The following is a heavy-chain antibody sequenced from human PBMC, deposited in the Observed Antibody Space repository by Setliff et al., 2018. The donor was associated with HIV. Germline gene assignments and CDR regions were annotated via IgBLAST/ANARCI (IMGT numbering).Heavy chain of an antibody. D-gene: IGHD3-9*01. V-gene: IGHV4-59*05. J-gene: IGHJ4*02. CDR2: ISYSENI. Sequence: PSETLSLTCTVSGGSISSDYWSWIRQPPGKGLEWIGSISYSENIYYNPSLKSRVTISADTSKKQFSLKLSSVTAADTAVYYCARLRYYDILTGYAFDYWGQGTLVTVSS. CDR1: GGSISSDY. CDR3: ARLRYYDILTGYAFDY.